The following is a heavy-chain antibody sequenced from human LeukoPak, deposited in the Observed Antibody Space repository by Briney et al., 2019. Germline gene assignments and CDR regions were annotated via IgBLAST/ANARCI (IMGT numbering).Heavy chain of an antibody. CDR1: GFTFSSYW. J-gene: IGHJ4*02. CDR3: ARDQGAAGDY. D-gene: IGHD6-13*01. CDR2: INRDGGEK. V-gene: IGHV3-7*01. Sequence: GGSLRLSCAASGFTFSSYWMSWVRQAPGKGLEWVANINRDGGEKYYVDSVEGRFTISRDNAKNSLYLQTNSLRVEDAAIYYCARDQGAAGDYWGQGTLVTVSS.